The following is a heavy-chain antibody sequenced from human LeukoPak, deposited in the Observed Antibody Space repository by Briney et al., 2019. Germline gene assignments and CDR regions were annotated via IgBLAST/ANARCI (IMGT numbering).Heavy chain of an antibody. CDR1: EFTFDNYA. V-gene: IGHV3-23*01. Sequence: WGSLRLSCAASEFTFDNYAMSWVRQAPGKGLEWVSVISGSGYYSYYADSVKGRFTVSRDNSKTTLYLQMNSLRADDTAVYYCAKGGPTGSNYFDFWGQGTLVTVSS. D-gene: IGHD1-26*01. J-gene: IGHJ4*02. CDR3: AKGGPTGSNYFDF. CDR2: ISGSGYYS.